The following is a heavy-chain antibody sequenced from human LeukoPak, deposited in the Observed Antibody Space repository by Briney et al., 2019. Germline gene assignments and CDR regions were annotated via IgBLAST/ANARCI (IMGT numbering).Heavy chain of an antibody. D-gene: IGHD6-19*01. J-gene: IGHJ4*02. CDR3: ARHQSHSSGWYIDY. CDR1: GGSFSGYY. V-gene: IGHV4-59*08. Sequence: SETLSLTCAVYGGSFSGYYWSWIRQPPGKGLEWIAYISYSGSTNYNPSLKSRVTISVDTSKNQFSLKLSSVTAADTAVYYCARHQSHSSGWYIDYWGQGTLVTVSS. CDR2: ISYSGST.